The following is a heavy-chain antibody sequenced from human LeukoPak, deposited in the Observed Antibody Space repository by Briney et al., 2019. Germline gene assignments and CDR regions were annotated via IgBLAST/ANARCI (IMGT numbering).Heavy chain of an antibody. V-gene: IGHV4-61*01. Sequence: SETLSLTCTVSGGSVSSGSYYWSWIRQPPGKGLEWIGYIYYSGSTNYNPSLKSRVTISVDTSKNQFFLKLSSVTAADTAVYYCARSKGYYDILTGYSFDYWGQGTLVTVSS. CDR1: GGSVSSGSYY. D-gene: IGHD3-9*01. J-gene: IGHJ4*02. CDR2: IYYSGST. CDR3: ARSKGYYDILTGYSFDY.